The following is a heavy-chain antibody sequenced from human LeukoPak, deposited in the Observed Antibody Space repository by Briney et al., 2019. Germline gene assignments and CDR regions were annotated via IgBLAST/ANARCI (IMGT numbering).Heavy chain of an antibody. CDR1: GFTFSSYS. J-gene: IGHJ4*02. D-gene: IGHD2-21*02. CDR3: ARAEYCGGDCHFDY. V-gene: IGHV3-48*02. CDR2: ISSSSSTI. Sequence: GGSLTLSCAASGFTFSSYSMNWVRQPPGKGLEWVSYISSSSSTIYYADTVKGRFTISRDNAKNSLYLQMKSLRDEDTAVYYCARAEYCGGDCHFDYWGQGTLVTVSS.